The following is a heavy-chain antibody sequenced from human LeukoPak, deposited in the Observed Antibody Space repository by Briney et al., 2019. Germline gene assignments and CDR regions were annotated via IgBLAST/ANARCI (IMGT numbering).Heavy chain of an antibody. CDR3: ARSATYQLLPFDY. J-gene: IGHJ4*02. V-gene: IGHV3-7*01. Sequence: PGGSLRLSCAASGFTFSSYWMSWVRQAPGKGREGVANIKQDGSEKYYVDSVKGRFTISRDNAKNSLYLQMNSLRAEDTAVYYCARSATYQLLPFDYWGQGTLVTVSS. CDR2: IKQDGSEK. D-gene: IGHD2-2*01. CDR1: GFTFSSYW.